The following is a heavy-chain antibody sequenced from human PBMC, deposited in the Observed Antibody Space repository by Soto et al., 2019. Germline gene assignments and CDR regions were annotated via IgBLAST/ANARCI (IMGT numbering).Heavy chain of an antibody. V-gene: IGHV3-7*04. CDR2: IKQDGSEK. D-gene: IGHD3-3*01. Sequence: GGRLVLCRAAALFTCGGLGRSWVSQAPGKGLEWEGNIKQDGSEKYYVDTVKGRFTISRDNAKNSLYLQMNSLRAEDTAVYYCARGQLRHNYWGQGTMVTVSS. J-gene: IGHJ4*02. CDR3: ARGQLRHNY. CDR1: LFTCGGLG.